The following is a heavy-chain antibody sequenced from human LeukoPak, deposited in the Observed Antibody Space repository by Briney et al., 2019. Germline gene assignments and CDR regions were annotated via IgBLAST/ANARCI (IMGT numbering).Heavy chain of an antibody. D-gene: IGHD2-21*02. CDR2: IYYSGST. CDR1: GGSISSSSYY. Sequence: PSETLSLTCTVSGGSISSSSYYWGWIRQPPGKGLEWIGSIYYSGSTYYNPSLKSRVTISVDRSKNQFSLKLSSVTPADTAVYYCASSDCGGDCYSSYYFDYWGQGTLVTVSS. CDR3: ASSDCGGDCYSSYYFDY. J-gene: IGHJ4*02. V-gene: IGHV4-39*07.